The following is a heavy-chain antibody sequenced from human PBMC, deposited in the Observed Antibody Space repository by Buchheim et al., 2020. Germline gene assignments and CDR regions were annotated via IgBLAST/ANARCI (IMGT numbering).Heavy chain of an antibody. CDR3: ARDRHSRD. CDR1: GFTFSDYS. D-gene: IGHD3-22*01. J-gene: IGHJ4*02. V-gene: IGHV3-48*01. Sequence: EVQLVESGGGLVQPGGSLRLSCAASGFTFSDYSMNWVRQAPGKGLEWVSYINSSSNVIYYADSVKGRFTISRDKAQKSLYLQMDSLRAEDTATYYCARDRHSRDWGQGTL. CDR2: INSSSNVI.